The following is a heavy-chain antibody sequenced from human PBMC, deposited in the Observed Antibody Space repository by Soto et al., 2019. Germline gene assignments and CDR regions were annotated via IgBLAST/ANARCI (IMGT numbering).Heavy chain of an antibody. V-gene: IGHV1-18*04. Sequence: ASVKVSCKASGYTFTSYGISWVRQAPGQGLERMGWISAYNGNTNYAQKLQGRVTMTTDTSTSTAYMELRRLRSDDTAVYYCARDPVGGYYDSSGYYHYFDYWGQGTLVTVYS. D-gene: IGHD3-22*01. CDR3: ARDPVGGYYDSSGYYHYFDY. J-gene: IGHJ4*02. CDR1: GYTFTSYG. CDR2: ISAYNGNT.